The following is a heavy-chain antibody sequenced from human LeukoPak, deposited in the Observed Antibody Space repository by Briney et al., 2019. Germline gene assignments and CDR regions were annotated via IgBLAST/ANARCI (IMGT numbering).Heavy chain of an antibody. V-gene: IGHV1-46*01. Sequence: GASMKVSCKVSGYTLTELSMHWVRQAPGQGLEWMGMIYPRDGSTSYAQNFQGRVTVTRDTSTTTVHMELRGLRSEDTAVYYCARDQEGFDYWGQGTVVTVSS. CDR2: IYPRDGST. CDR1: GYTLTELS. J-gene: IGHJ4*02. CDR3: ARDQEGFDY.